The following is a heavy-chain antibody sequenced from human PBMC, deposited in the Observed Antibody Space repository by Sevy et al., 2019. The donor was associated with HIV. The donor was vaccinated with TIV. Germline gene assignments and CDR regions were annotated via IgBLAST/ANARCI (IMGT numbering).Heavy chain of an antibody. Sequence: GGSLRLSCAASGFGLSGTLMNWVRQAPGKGLEWVAIISPEGSRIDYADSVKGRIIISRDNANSSVSLQMNSLRVEDMGVYYCAKDRGWKTFDYWGQGTLVTVSS. CDR1: GFGLSGTL. V-gene: IGHV3-7*04. D-gene: IGHD3-10*01. J-gene: IGHJ4*02. CDR3: AKDRGWKTFDY. CDR2: ISPEGSRI.